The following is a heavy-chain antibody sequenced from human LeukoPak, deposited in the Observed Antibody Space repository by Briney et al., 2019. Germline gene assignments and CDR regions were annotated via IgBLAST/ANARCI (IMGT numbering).Heavy chain of an antibody. J-gene: IGHJ4*02. D-gene: IGHD3-16*02. CDR3: VVLPAY. V-gene: IGHV4-39*07. CDR2: IYYSGST. Sequence: SETLSLTCTVSDGSISSSSYYWGWIRQPPGKGLEWIGSIYYSGSTYYNPSLKSRVTISVDTSKNQFSLKLTSVTAADTAIYYCVVLPAYWGQGTLVTVSS. CDR1: DGSISSSSYY.